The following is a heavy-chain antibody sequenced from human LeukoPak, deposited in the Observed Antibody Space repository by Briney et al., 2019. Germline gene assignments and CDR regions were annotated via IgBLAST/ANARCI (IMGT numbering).Heavy chain of an antibody. V-gene: IGHV3-23*01. D-gene: IGHD4-17*01. CDR1: GFTFNSYA. CDR2: ITAAGNVP. Sequence: GGSLRLSCTASGFTFNSYAMAWVRQAPGQGLEWVSTITAAGNVPWYSDSVRDRFTISRDNSENTVYLQMNGLRVEDTARYYCARDRDYPRDQFDYWGQGTVVSVSS. CDR3: ARDRDYPRDQFDY. J-gene: IGHJ4*02.